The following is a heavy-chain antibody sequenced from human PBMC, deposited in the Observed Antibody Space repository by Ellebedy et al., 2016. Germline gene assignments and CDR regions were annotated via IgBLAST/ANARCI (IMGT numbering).Heavy chain of an antibody. CDR2: ISGGGDIT. V-gene: IGHV3-23*01. J-gene: IGHJ4*02. Sequence: GESLKISCVASGFAFRNFFMTWVRQAPGGGLEWVSTISGGGDITVSADSVKGRFTVSRDNAKNSLYLQMNNLRDEDTAVYYCALRFDYWGQGALVTVSS. CDR1: GFAFRNFF. CDR3: ALRFDY.